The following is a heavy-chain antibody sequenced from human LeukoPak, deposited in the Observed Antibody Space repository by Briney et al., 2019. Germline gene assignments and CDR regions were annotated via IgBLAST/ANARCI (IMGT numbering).Heavy chain of an antibody. D-gene: IGHD1-26*01. V-gene: IGHV3-30*02. Sequence: GGSLRLSCAASGFTFSSYGMHWVRQAPGKGLEWVAFIRYDGSNKYYADSVKGRFTLSRDNSKNTVYVQMNSLRAEDTAVYYCARGGIVGNTSLGFDYWGQGTLVTVSS. J-gene: IGHJ4*02. CDR2: IRYDGSNK. CDR3: ARGGIVGNTSLGFDY. CDR1: GFTFSSYG.